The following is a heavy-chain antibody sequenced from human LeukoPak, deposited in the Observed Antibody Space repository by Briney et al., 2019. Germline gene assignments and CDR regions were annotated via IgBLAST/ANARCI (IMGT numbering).Heavy chain of an antibody. CDR2: ISYDGSNK. CDR3: ASHYYYDSSGYYYDFDY. CDR1: GFTFSSYA. J-gene: IGHJ4*02. D-gene: IGHD3-22*01. V-gene: IGHV3-30-3*01. Sequence: PGGSLRLSCAASGFTFSSYAMPWVRQAPGKGLEWVAVISYDGSNKYYADSVKGRFTISRDNSKNTLYLQMNSLRAEDTAVYYCASHYYYDSSGYYYDFDYWGQGTLVTVSS.